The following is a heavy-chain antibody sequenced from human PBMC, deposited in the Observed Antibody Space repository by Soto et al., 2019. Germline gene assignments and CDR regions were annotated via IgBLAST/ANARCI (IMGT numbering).Heavy chain of an antibody. Sequence: QLQLQESGPGLVKPSQTLSLACTVSGGSFSSGGYYWSWIRQLPGKDLEWIGYIYYSGSTYYNPSLKSRFTISLDTSKNQFSLKLSSVTAADTAVYYCARATSFSGHHGYWGQGTLVTVSS. V-gene: IGHV4-31*03. CDR2: IYYSGST. CDR1: GGSFSSGGYY. D-gene: IGHD2-8*02. J-gene: IGHJ4*02. CDR3: ARATSFSGHHGY.